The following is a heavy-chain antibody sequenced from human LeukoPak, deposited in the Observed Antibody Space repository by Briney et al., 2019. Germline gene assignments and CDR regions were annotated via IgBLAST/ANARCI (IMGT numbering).Heavy chain of an antibody. J-gene: IGHJ5*02. CDR1: GFTFSSHW. D-gene: IGHD3-10*02. CDR2: IKEDGSAE. V-gene: IGHV3-7*01. CDR3: ARDAGYYVHDL. Sequence: PGGSLRLSCAASGFTFSSHWMGWVRQAPGKGLEWVANIKEDGSAEHYVDSVRGRFTISRDNAKNSLYLQMNSLRAEDTAVYYCARDAGYYVHDLWGQGTLVTVSS.